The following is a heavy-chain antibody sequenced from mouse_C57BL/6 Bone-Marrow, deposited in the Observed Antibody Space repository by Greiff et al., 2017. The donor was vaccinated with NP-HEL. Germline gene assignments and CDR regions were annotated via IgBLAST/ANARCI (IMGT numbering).Heavy chain of an antibody. V-gene: IGHV3-6*01. J-gene: IGHJ3*01. D-gene: IGHD1-1*01. CDR2: ISYDGSN. Sequence: EVQLQQSGPGLVKPSQSLSLTCSVTGYSITSGYYWNWIRQFPGNKLEWMGYISYDGSNNYNPSPKNRISITRDTSKTQFFLKLNSVTTEDTATYYCANLLRILFAYWGQGTLVTVSA. CDR1: GYSITSGYY. CDR3: ANLLRILFAY.